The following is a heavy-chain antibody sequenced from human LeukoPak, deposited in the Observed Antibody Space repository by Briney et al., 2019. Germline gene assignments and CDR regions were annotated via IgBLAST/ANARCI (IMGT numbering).Heavy chain of an antibody. CDR3: GRDALVGYFSYYYMDV. V-gene: IGHV4-59*02. Sequence: SETLSLTCTVSGGSVSTYYWSWIRQPPGKGLEWIGYIYYSGHTNYNPSLKSRVTISIDTSKNQFSLKLSSVTAADTAVYYCGRDALVGYFSYYYMDVWGKGTTVTVSS. CDR2: IYYSGHT. D-gene: IGHD2-15*01. J-gene: IGHJ6*03. CDR1: GGSVSTYY.